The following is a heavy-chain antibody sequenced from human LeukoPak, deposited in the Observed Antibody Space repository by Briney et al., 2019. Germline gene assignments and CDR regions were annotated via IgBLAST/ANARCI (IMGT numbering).Heavy chain of an antibody. Sequence: SETLSLTCAVYGGSFSGYYWSWIRQPPGKGLEWIGEINHSRRTNYNPSLKSRVTISVDTSKNQFSLKLSSVTAADTAVYYCARVKAEPRYCSSTSCYRRRYYFDYWGQGTLVTVSS. CDR2: INHSRRT. J-gene: IGHJ4*02. D-gene: IGHD2-2*01. CDR1: GGSFSGYY. CDR3: ARVKAEPRYCSSTSCYRRRYYFDY. V-gene: IGHV4-34*01.